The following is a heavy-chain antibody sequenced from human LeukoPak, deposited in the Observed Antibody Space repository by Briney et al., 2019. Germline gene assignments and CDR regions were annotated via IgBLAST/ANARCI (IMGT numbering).Heavy chain of an antibody. CDR1: AATSTTKA. CDR3: ARERWDYYDCILAFYD. J-gene: IGHJ4*02. CDR2: TITIFGTT. D-gene: IGHD3-22*01. V-gene: IGHV1-69*05. Sequence: SMKLSSKVSAATSTTKATSWVRPAPGQGLEWMGRTITIFGTTNYTKKIEGRVRITTGASTSTAYSELSSLRSEDTAMYYCARERWDYYDCILAFYDCGQGPLVPVTS.